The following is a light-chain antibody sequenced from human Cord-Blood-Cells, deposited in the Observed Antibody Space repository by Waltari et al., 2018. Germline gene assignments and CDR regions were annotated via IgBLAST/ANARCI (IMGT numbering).Light chain of an antibody. V-gene: IGKV3-11*01. CDR2: DAS. CDR1: QSVSSY. J-gene: IGKJ4*01. Sequence: EIVLTQSPVTLSVSPGERATLPCRASQSVSSYLPRYQQKHGQAPKLLIYDASNRATGIPARFSGSGSGTDFTLTISSLEPEDFAVYYCQQRSNWPLTFGGGTKVEIK. CDR3: QQRSNWPLT.